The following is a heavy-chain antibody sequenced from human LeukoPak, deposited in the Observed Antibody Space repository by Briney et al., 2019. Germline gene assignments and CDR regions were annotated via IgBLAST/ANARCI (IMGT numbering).Heavy chain of an antibody. D-gene: IGHD3-10*01. CDR2: ISWNSGSI. CDR3: AKDIGSMVRGVTLNYYYYYGMDV. V-gene: IGHV3-9*01. CDR1: GFTFDDYA. J-gene: IGHJ6*02. Sequence: GRSLRLSCAASGFTFDDYAMHGVRQAPGKGLEGVSGISWNSGSIDYADSVKGRFTISRDNAKNSLYPQMNSLRAEDTALYYCAKDIGSMVRGVTLNYYYYYGMDVWGQGTTVTVSS.